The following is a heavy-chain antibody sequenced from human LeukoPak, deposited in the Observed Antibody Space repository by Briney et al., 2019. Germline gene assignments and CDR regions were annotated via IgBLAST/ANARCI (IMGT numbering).Heavy chain of an antibody. J-gene: IGHJ3*02. D-gene: IGHD6-19*01. Sequence: GRSLRLSCAASGFTFDDYAMHWVRQAPGKGLEWVSGISWNSGSIGYADSVKGRFTISRDNAKNPLYLQMNSLRAEDTALYYCAKDMGDSGWFDAFDIWGQGTMVTVSS. CDR3: AKDMGDSGWFDAFDI. V-gene: IGHV3-9*01. CDR1: GFTFDDYA. CDR2: ISWNSGSI.